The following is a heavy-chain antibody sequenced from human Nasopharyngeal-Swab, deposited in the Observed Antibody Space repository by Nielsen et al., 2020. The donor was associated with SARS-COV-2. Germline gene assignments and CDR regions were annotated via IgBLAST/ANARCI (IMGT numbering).Heavy chain of an antibody. CDR3: AKHKVSCGGDCYTIPDY. CDR2: ITGSGGTT. J-gene: IGHJ4*02. Sequence: GESLMISCAASGFTFSTYIMSWVRQAPGKGLEWVSAITGSGGTTTYAESVKGRFTISRDNSKNTLYLQMNSLRAEDTAIYYCAKHKVSCGGDCYTIPDYWGQGTLVTASS. D-gene: IGHD2-21*01. CDR1: GFTFSTYI. V-gene: IGHV3-23*01.